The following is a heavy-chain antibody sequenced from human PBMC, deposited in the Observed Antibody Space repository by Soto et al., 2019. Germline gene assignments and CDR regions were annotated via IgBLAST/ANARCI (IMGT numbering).Heavy chain of an antibody. J-gene: IGHJ4*02. D-gene: IGHD6-19*01. Sequence: EVQLVESGGGLVQPGRSLRLSCAASGFTFDDYAMHWVRQAPGKGLEWVSGISWNSGSIGYADSVKGRFTISRDNAKNSLYLQMNSLRAEDTALYYCAKDIHLYSSGWYYFDYWGQGTLVTVSS. V-gene: IGHV3-9*01. CDR1: GFTFDDYA. CDR2: ISWNSGSI. CDR3: AKDIHLYSSGWYYFDY.